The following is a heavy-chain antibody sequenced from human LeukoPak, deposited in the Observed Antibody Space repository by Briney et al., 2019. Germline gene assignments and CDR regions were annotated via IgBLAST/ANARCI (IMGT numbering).Heavy chain of an antibody. Sequence: PGGSLRLSCAASGFTFSSYGMHWVRQAPGKGLEWVAVIWYDGSNKYYADSVKGRFTISRDNSKNTLYLQMNSLRAEDTAVYYCANLWSGYDFDYWGQGTLVTVSS. J-gene: IGHJ4*02. D-gene: IGHD3-3*01. CDR3: ANLWSGYDFDY. CDR2: IWYDGSNK. V-gene: IGHV3-33*06. CDR1: GFTFSSYG.